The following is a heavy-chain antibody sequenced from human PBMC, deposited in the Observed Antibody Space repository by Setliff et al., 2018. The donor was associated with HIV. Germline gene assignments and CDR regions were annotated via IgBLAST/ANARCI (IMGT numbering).Heavy chain of an antibody. D-gene: IGHD5-18*01. V-gene: IGHV4-39*07. CDR3: ARGGYSYGFGRHRAYFQY. CDR1: GDSVSSRSYY. J-gene: IGHJ1*01. CDR2: INHSGGT. Sequence: SETLSLTCTVSGDSVSSRSYYWSWIRQTPGKGLEWIGEINHSGGTNYNPSLKSRVTMSVDTSKNQFSLKLSSVTAADTAVFYCARGGYSYGFGRHRAYFQYWGQGTQVTVSS.